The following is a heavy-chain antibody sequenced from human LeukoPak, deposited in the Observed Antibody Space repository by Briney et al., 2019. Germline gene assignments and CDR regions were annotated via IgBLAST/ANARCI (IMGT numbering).Heavy chain of an antibody. D-gene: IGHD1-26*01. CDR3: ASSIVGATLDY. CDR1: GGSISSYY. V-gene: IGHV4-4*09. Sequence: SETLSLTCTVSGGSISSYYWSWIRQPPGKGLEWIGYIYTSGSTNYNPSLKSRVTISVDMSKNQFSLKLSSVTAADTAVYYCASSIVGATLDYWGQGTLVTVSS. CDR2: IYTSGST. J-gene: IGHJ4*02.